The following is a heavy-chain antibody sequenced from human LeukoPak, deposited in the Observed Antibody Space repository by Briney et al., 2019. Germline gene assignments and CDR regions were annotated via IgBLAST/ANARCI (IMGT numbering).Heavy chain of an antibody. CDR2: INHSGST. D-gene: IGHD2-2*01. J-gene: IGHJ4*02. Sequence: KPSETLSLTCAVYGGSFSGYYWSWIRQPPGKGLEWIGEINHSGSTNYNPSLKSRVTISVDTSKNQFSLKLSSVTAADTAVYYCARGRYCSSTSCYRFKTYFDYWGQGTLVTVSS. CDR3: ARGRYCSSTSCYRFKTYFDY. CDR1: GGSFSGYY. V-gene: IGHV4-34*01.